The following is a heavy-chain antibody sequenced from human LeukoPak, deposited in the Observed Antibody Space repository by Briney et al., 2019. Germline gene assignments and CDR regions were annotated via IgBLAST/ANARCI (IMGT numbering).Heavy chain of an antibody. CDR1: GGSISSFY. J-gene: IGHJ4*02. CDR2: IHDSGST. Sequence: QVQLQESGPGLVKPSETLSLTCSVSGGSISSFYWSWIRQPPGKGPEWIAYIHDSGSTNYNPSLTSRATISLDTSKNQFSLKLRSVTAADTAVYYCVRQYLRSSGYDFDVWGQGTLVTVSS. V-gene: IGHV4-59*08. CDR3: VRQYLRSSGYDFDV. D-gene: IGHD5-12*01.